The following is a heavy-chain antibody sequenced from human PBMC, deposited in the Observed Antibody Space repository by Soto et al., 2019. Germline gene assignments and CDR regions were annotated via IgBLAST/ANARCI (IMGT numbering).Heavy chain of an antibody. CDR3: ARVDDYDFWSGYYGLFDY. CDR1: SGSISSSNW. D-gene: IGHD3-3*01. J-gene: IGHJ4*02. CDR2: IYHSGST. Sequence: QVQLQESGPGLVKPSGTLSLTCAVSSGSISSSNWWSWVRQPPGKGLEWIGEIYHSGSTNYNPSLKSRVTISVDKSKNPFSLKLSSVTAADTAVYYCARVDDYDFWSGYYGLFDYWGQGTLVTVSS. V-gene: IGHV4-4*02.